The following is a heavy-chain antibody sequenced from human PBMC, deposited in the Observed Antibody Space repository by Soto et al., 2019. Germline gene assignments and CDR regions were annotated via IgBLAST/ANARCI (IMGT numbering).Heavy chain of an antibody. CDR1: GYTFTSYD. V-gene: IGHV1-8*01. CDR3: ARGQSRLIMIGQPDEGSIGLDP. CDR2: MNPNSGDT. D-gene: IGHD3-22*01. Sequence: QVQLVQSGAEVKKPGASVKVSCKTSGYTFTSYDINWVRQATGQKLEWMGWMNPNSGDTGYAQKFQGRVPMSRHTSISTAYMDLSSRRSAESAVYYCARGQSRLIMIGQPDEGSIGLDPWGQGTLVSVSS. J-gene: IGHJ5*02.